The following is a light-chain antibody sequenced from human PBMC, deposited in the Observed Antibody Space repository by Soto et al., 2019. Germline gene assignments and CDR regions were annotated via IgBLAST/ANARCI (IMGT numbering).Light chain of an antibody. CDR3: QQRSNWPLT. Sequence: EIVLTQSPATLSLSPGERPTLSCRASQSVSSYLAWYQQKPGKAPRLLIYDASNRATGIPARFSGSGSGTDFTLTISSLEPEDFAVYYCQQRSNWPLTFGGGTKVEIK. CDR2: DAS. CDR1: QSVSSY. J-gene: IGKJ4*01. V-gene: IGKV3-11*01.